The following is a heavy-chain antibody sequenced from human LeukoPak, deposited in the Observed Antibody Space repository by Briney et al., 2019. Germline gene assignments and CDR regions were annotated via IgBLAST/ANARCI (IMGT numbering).Heavy chain of an antibody. CDR2: INPSGSST. V-gene: IGHV1-46*01. J-gene: IGHJ4*02. CDR1: GYTFTNYC. D-gene: IGHD6-6*01. Sequence: ASVKVSCKASGYTFTNYCIHWVRQASGQGLEWTGIINPSGSSTSYAQKFQGRDTMTRDTSTSTVYTELSSLRSEDTAVYYCAREGPYSDSSRSRFDYWGQGTLVTVSS. CDR3: AREGPYSDSSRSRFDY.